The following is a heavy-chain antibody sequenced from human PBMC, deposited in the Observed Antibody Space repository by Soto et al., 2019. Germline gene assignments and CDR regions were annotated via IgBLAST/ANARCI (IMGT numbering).Heavy chain of an antibody. D-gene: IGHD6-13*01. CDR3: ARSGKAAAGRPLIDY. CDR2: ISAYNGNT. Sequence: GASVEVCCEARGEGFASCGRRWVRQAPGQGLEWMGWISAYNGNTNYAQKLQGRVTMTTDTSTSTAYMELRSLRSDDTAVYYCARSGKAAAGRPLIDYWGQGTLVTVSS. J-gene: IGHJ4*02. CDR1: GEGFASCG. V-gene: IGHV1-18*01.